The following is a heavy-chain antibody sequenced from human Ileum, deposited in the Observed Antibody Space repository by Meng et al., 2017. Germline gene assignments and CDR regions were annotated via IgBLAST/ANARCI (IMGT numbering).Heavy chain of an antibody. CDR3: ARVSQRDGYNSANFDY. CDR1: RASICTIIW. V-gene: IGHV4-4*02. CDR2: INHTGST. Sequence: GPVGVDPSRTRALASAVPRASICTIIWCSWLRQSPGQGLGLMGEINHTGSTTYNPSLESRVTVSVNKSNNQFSLRLTAATAADTAVYYCARVSQRDGYNSANFDYWGQGALVTVSS. J-gene: IGHJ4*02. D-gene: IGHD5-24*01.